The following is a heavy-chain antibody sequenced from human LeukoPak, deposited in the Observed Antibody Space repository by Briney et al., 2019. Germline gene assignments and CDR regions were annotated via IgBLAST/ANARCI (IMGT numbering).Heavy chain of an antibody. CDR2: ISAYNGNT. CDR3: AREEQQGTFDY. V-gene: IGHV1-18*04. D-gene: IGHD6-13*01. Sequence: ASVKVSFKASGYTFTSYGISWVRQAPGQGLEWMGWISAYNGNTNYAQKLQGRLTMTTDTSTSTAYMELRSLRSDDTAVYYCAREEQQGTFDYWGQGTLVTVSS. CDR1: GYTFTSYG. J-gene: IGHJ4*02.